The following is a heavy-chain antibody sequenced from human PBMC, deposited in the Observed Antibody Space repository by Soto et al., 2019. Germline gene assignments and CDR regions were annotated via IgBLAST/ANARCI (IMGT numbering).Heavy chain of an antibody. D-gene: IGHD3-22*01. Sequence: PGGSLRLSCAASGFTFSSYAMSWVRQAPGKGLEWVSAISGSGGSTYYADSVKGRFTISRDNSKNTLYLQMNSLRAEDTAVYYCAKDGRNYYDSSGYYGFALWFDPWGQGTLVTAPQ. J-gene: IGHJ5*02. CDR3: AKDGRNYYDSSGYYGFALWFDP. CDR2: ISGSGGST. CDR1: GFTFSSYA. V-gene: IGHV3-23*01.